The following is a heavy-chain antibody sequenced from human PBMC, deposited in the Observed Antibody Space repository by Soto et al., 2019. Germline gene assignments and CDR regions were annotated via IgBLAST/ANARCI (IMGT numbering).Heavy chain of an antibody. CDR2: IYYSGTT. J-gene: IGHJ4*02. V-gene: IGHV4-4*02. CDR1: GGSISSSNW. CDR3: ARDQGYCSGGSCYIFDS. Sequence: QVQLQESGPGLVKPSGTLSLTCAVYGGSISSSNWWSWVRQPQGKGLEWIGEIYYSGTTKYNPSLKSRVTISVDQSKNQYSLKMYSVTAADTAVYYCARDQGYCSGGSCYIFDSWGQGTLVTVSS. D-gene: IGHD2-15*01.